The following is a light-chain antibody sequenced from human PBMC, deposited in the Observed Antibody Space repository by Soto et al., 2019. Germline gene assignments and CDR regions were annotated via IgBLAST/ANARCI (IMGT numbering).Light chain of an antibody. J-gene: IGKJ3*01. CDR1: QGISSY. Sequence: DIQLTQSPSFLSASVGDRVTITCRASQGISSYLAWYQQKPGKAPNLLIYAASTFQSGVPSRFSGSGSGTEFTLTISSLQPDDFATYYCQQLNNYPFTFGPGTKVDI. V-gene: IGKV1-9*01. CDR3: QQLNNYPFT. CDR2: AAS.